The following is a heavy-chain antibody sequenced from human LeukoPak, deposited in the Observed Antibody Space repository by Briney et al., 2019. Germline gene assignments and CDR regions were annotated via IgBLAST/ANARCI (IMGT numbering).Heavy chain of an antibody. J-gene: IGHJ4*02. CDR1: GFTFSSHA. CDR2: ISSNGGST. CDR3: ARSPFGDFGSGTYHDY. D-gene: IGHD3-10*01. V-gene: IGHV3-64*01. Sequence: GGSLRLSCAASGFTFSSHAMHWVRQAPGKGLEYVSAISSNGGSTYYANSVEGRLTISRDNSKNTLYLQMGSLRAEDMAVYYCARSPFGDFGSGTYHDYWGQGTLVTVSS.